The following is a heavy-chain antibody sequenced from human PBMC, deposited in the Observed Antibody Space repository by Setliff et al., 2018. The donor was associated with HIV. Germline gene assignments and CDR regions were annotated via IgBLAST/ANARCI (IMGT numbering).Heavy chain of an antibody. V-gene: IGHV4-4*09. Sequence: LSLTCAVYGGSFSGYYWSWIRQPPGKGLEWIGYIYTGGSTNYNPSLKSRVTISVDTSKNQFSLKLSSVTAADTAVYYCARAAAAGRPYYYYFGLDVWGQGTTVTVSS. CDR3: ARAAAAGRPYYYYFGLDV. D-gene: IGHD6-13*01. J-gene: IGHJ6*02. CDR2: IYTGGST. CDR1: GGSFSGYY.